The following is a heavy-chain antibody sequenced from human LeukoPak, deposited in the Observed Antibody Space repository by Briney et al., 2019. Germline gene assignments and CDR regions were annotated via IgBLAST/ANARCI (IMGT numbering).Heavy chain of an antibody. J-gene: IGHJ3*02. V-gene: IGHV1-46*01. CDR1: GYTFTSYG. CDR2: INPSGGST. CDR3: AREDLRAAAGHDAFDI. D-gene: IGHD6-13*01. Sequence: ASVKVSCKASGYTFTSYGISWVRQAPGQGLEWMGIINPSGGSTSYAQKFQGRVTMTRDMSTSTVYMELSSLRSEDTAVYYCAREDLRAAAGHDAFDIWGQGTMVTVSS.